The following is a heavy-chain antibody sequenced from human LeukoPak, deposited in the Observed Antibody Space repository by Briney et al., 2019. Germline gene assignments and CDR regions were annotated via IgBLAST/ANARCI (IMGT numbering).Heavy chain of an antibody. Sequence: SETLSLTCTVSGGSISSDGYYWSWIRQNTGKGLEWIGYIYYSGSTYYNPSLKSRVTISVDTSKNQFSLKLTSVTAADTAVYFCARDRHRHYFDFWGQGTLVTVSS. CDR3: ARDRHRHYFDF. V-gene: IGHV4-31*03. J-gene: IGHJ4*02. CDR2: IYYSGST. CDR1: GGSISSDGYY.